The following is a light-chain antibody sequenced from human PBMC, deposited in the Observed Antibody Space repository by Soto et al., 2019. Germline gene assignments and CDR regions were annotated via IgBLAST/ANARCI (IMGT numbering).Light chain of an antibody. Sequence: ENVLTHSPGTLSLSPGERATLSSGASQNDNNHYLALYQHKPGQAPRLLIYSASRRAAAIPDRFSASGSGTDLTLSISRLQAEDFAVYHCKQFGSLPYTFRQGTKLEI. V-gene: IGKV3-20*01. CDR3: KQFGSLPYT. CDR1: QNDNNHY. J-gene: IGKJ2*01. CDR2: SAS.